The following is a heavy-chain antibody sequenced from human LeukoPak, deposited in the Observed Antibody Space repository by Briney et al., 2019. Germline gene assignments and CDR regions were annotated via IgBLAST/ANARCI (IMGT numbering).Heavy chain of an antibody. CDR2: ISAYNGNT. CDR1: GYTFTSYG. V-gene: IGHV1-18*01. D-gene: IGHD3-22*01. Sequence: ASVKVSCKASGYTFTSYGISWVRQAPGQGLEWMGWISAYNGNTNYAQKLQGRVTMTTDTSTSTAYMELRSLRSDDTAVYYCARVWYYDSSGYYYVNWFDPWGQGTLVTVSS. CDR3: ARVWYYDSSGYYYVNWFDP. J-gene: IGHJ5*02.